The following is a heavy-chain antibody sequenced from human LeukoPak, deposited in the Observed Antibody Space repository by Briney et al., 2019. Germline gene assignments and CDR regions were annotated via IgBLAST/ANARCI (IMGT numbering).Heavy chain of an antibody. CDR1: GFTFGDYA. V-gene: IGHV3-49*04. CDR2: IRSKAYGGTT. CDR3: TRPVPAAMGPWFDP. D-gene: IGHD2-2*01. J-gene: IGHJ5*02. Sequence: GGSLRLSCTASGFTFGDYAMSWVRQAPGKGLEWVGFIRSKAYGGTTEYAASVKGRSTISRDDSKSIAYLQMNSLKTEDTAVYYCTRPVPAAMGPWFDPWGQGTLVTVSS.